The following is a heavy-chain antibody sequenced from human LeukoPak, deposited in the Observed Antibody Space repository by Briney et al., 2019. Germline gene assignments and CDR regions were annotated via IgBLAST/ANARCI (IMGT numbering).Heavy chain of an antibody. CDR2: INTNTGNP. CDR1: KYTFTSHA. Sequence: ASVKVSCKASKYTFTSHAINWVRQAPGQGLEWMGWINTNTGNPSYAQGFTGRFVFSLDTSVSTSYLQISSLKAEDTAVYFCARGDWTIWGQGTLVTVSS. D-gene: IGHD2-21*02. CDR3: ARGDWTI. J-gene: IGHJ4*02. V-gene: IGHV7-4-1*02.